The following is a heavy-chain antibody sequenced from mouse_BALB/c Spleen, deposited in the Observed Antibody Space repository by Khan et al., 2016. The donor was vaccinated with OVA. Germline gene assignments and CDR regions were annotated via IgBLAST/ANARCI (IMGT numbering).Heavy chain of an antibody. CDR3: ARREKYGYDPSWFAY. V-gene: IGHV1-61*01. J-gene: IGHJ3*01. CDR1: GYTFTSYW. D-gene: IGHD2-2*01. CDR2: IDPSDSES. Sequence: QVQLQQSGAELVRPGASVNLSCKASGYTFTSYWMNWVKQRPGPGLEWIGRIDPSDSESHYNQMFREKATLTVDKSSSTAYMQLSSLTSEDSAVYYCARREKYGYDPSWFAYWGQGTLVTVSA.